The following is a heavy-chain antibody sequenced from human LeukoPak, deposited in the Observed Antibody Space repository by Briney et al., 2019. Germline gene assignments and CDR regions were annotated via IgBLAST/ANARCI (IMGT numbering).Heavy chain of an antibody. D-gene: IGHD2-2*02. CDR2: IYYSGST. V-gene: IGHV4-39*01. Sequence: SETLSLTCTVSGGSISSSSYYWGWIRQPPGKGLEWIGSIYYSGSTYYNPSLKSRVTISVDTSKNQFSLKLSSVTAADTAVYYCARQSCSSTSCYTTFDYWGQGTLVTVSS. CDR1: GGSISSSSYY. J-gene: IGHJ4*02. CDR3: ARQSCSSTSCYTTFDY.